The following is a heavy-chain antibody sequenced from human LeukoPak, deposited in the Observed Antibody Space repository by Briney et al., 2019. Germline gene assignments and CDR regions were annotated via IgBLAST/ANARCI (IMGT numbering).Heavy chain of an antibody. CDR2: ISWNSGSI. CDR3: AKEYSSSWSYYYGMDV. CDR1: GFTFDDYA. J-gene: IGHJ6*02. V-gene: IGHV3-9*01. D-gene: IGHD6-13*01. Sequence: PGGSLRLSCAASGFTFDDYAMHWVRHAPGKGLEWVSGISWNSGSIVYADSVKGRFTISRDNAKNSLYLQMNSLRAEDTALYYCAKEYSSSWSYYYGMDVWGQGTTVTVSS.